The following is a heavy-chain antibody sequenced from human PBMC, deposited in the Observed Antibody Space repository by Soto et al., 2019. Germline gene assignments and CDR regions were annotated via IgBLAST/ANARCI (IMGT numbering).Heavy chain of an antibody. CDR3: ARAGVPAAISPYYGMDV. J-gene: IGHJ6*02. V-gene: IGHV4-59*01. CDR2: IYYSGST. CDR1: GGSISSYY. D-gene: IGHD2-2*01. Sequence: TCTVSGGSISSYYWSWIRQPPGKGLEWIGYIYYSGSTNYNPSLKSRVTISVDTSKNQFSLKLSSVTAADTAVYYCARAGVPAAISPYYGMDVWGQGTTVTVSS.